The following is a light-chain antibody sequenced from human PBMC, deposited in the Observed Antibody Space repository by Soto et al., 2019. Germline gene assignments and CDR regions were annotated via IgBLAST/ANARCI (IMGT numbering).Light chain of an antibody. Sequence: VVTKSPGALSLSPGERATLSCRASQSVSSSYLAWYQQKPGQAPRLLIYDASYRATGIPARFSGSGSGTDFTLTISSLEPEDFAVYYCQQRSSCPLTFGGGTKVDIK. CDR2: DAS. V-gene: IGKV3-11*01. CDR1: QSVSSSY. CDR3: QQRSSCPLT. J-gene: IGKJ4*01.